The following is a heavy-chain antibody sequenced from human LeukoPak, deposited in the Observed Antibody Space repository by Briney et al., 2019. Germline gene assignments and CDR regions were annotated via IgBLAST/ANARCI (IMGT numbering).Heavy chain of an antibody. CDR1: GFTFSSYA. D-gene: IGHD1-26*01. J-gene: IGHJ4*02. Sequence: GGSLRLSCAASGFTFSSYAMSWVRQAPGKGLEWVSAISGSGGSTYYADSVKGRFTISRDNSKNTLYLQMNSLRAEDTAVYYCARLSIVGATTYYFDYWGQGTLVTVSS. CDR3: ARLSIVGATTYYFDY. V-gene: IGHV3-23*01. CDR2: ISGSGGST.